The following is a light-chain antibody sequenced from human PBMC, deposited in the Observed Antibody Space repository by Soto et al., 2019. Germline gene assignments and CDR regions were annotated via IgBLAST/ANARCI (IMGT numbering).Light chain of an antibody. CDR1: QDISNY. Sequence: DIQMTQSPSSLSASVGDRVTITCQASQDISNYLKWYQQKPGKAPKLLIYGASNLETGVPSRFSGSGSGTDFTFIISSLQSEDIATYYCQQYDNLLTFGGGTKVEIK. V-gene: IGKV1-33*01. J-gene: IGKJ4*01. CDR2: GAS. CDR3: QQYDNLLT.